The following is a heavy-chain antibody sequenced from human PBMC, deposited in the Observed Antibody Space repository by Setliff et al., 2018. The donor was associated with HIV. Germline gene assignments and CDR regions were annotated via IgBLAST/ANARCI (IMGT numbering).Heavy chain of an antibody. V-gene: IGHV3-15*01. CDR2: IKRKSDGGTT. CDR3: TTEKRGSGAYNFDH. D-gene: IGHD5-12*01. Sequence: LSCTASGLKLSFSFAWLSWVRQVPGKGLEWVGRIKRKSDGGTTDYSAPVKGRFTISRDDSKNTLYLVMNGLKTEDTALYYCTTEKRGSGAYNFDHWGQGTLVTVSS. J-gene: IGHJ4*02. CDR1: GLKLSFSFAW.